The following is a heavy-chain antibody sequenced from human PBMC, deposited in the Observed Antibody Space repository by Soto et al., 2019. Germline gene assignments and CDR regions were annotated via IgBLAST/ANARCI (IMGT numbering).Heavy chain of an antibody. V-gene: IGHV2-5*02. CDR1: GFSLSTSGVG. Sequence: QITLKESGPTLVKPTQTLTLTCTFSGFSLSTSGVGVGWIRQPPGKALEWLALIYWDDGKRYSPSLKSRLTIXXXTXXNQVVLTMTNMDPVDTATYYCAHARHPYYDYGMDVWGQGTTVTVSS. CDR2: IYWDDGK. J-gene: IGHJ6*02. CDR3: AHARHPYYDYGMDV.